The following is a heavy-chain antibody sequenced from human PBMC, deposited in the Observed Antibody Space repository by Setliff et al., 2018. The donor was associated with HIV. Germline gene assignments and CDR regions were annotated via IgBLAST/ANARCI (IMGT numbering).Heavy chain of an antibody. CDR2: INHYGGT. Sequence: SETLSLTCAVYGGSFSGYFWNRIRQPPGKGLEWIGAINHYGGTNYNPSLKSRVTMSVDTSKNQFSLRLSSVTAADTAVYYCAREYYYGSGSSFDPWGQGTLVTVSS. CDR1: GGSFSGYF. J-gene: IGHJ5*02. V-gene: IGHV4-34*01. CDR3: AREYYYGSGSSFDP. D-gene: IGHD3-10*01.